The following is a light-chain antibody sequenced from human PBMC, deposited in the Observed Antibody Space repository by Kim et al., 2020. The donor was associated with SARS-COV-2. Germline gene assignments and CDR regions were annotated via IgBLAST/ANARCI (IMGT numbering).Light chain of an antibody. V-gene: IGKV1-5*01. CDR2: HAS. Sequence: ATLSASIGDRVTITCRASQSISGWLAWSQQKPGKAPKLLIYHASSLESGVPSRFSGSGSATEFTLTINSLQPDDFATYYSQHLGTFGLGTKVDIK. CDR1: QSISGW. J-gene: IGKJ3*01. CDR3: QHLGT.